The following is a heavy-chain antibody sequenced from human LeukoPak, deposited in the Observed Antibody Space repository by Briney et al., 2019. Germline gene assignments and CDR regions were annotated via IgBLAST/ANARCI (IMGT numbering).Heavy chain of an antibody. V-gene: IGHV3-33*01. D-gene: IGHD5-18*01. J-gene: IGHJ6*03. CDR1: GFTFSSYG. CDR2: IWYDGSNK. Sequence: PGRSLRLSCAASGFTFSSYGMHWVRQAPGKGLEWVAVIWYDGSNKYYADSVKGRFTISRDNSKNTLYLQMNSLRAEDTAVYYCAREKSDTAMVTWYYYYMDVWGKGTTVTVSS. CDR3: AREKSDTAMVTWYYYYMDV.